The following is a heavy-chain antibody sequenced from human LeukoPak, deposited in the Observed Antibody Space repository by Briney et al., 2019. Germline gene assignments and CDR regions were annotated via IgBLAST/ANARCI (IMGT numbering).Heavy chain of an antibody. CDR1: GFTVSSNY. J-gene: IGHJ4*02. V-gene: IGHV3-23*01. D-gene: IGHD1-26*01. CDR2: ISGSGGST. CDR3: AKDRVVGGSYFDY. Sequence: GGSLRLSCAASGFTVSSNYMSWVRQAPEKGLEWVSTISGSGGSTYYADSVKGRFTISRDNSKNTLYLQMNSLRAEDTAVYYCAKDRVVGGSYFDYWGQGTLVTVSS.